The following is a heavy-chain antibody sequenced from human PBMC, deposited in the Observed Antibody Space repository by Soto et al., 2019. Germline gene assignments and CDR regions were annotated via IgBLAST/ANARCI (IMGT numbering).Heavy chain of an antibody. D-gene: IGHD5-12*01. Sequence: ASVKVSCKASGYTFTGYYMHWVRQAPGQGLEWMGWINPNSGGTNYAQKFQGRVTMTRDTSISTAYMELSRLRSDDTAVYYCARLSGYGLYYGMDVWGQGXTVTVYS. CDR1: GYTFTGYY. J-gene: IGHJ6*02. V-gene: IGHV1-2*02. CDR3: ARLSGYGLYYGMDV. CDR2: INPNSGGT.